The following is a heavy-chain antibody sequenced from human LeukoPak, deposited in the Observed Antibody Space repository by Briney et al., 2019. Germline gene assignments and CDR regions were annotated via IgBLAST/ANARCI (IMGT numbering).Heavy chain of an antibody. J-gene: IGHJ4*02. V-gene: IGHV1-8*01. Sequence: ASVKVSCKASGYTFTSYDINWVRQATGQGLEWMGWMNPNSGNTGYAQKFQGRVTMTRNTSISTAYMELSSLRSEDTAVYYCAKDFWKRRGSSSTIFDYWGQGTLVTVSS. CDR1: GYTFTSYD. CDR3: AKDFWKRRGSSSTIFDY. CDR2: MNPNSGNT. D-gene: IGHD6-6*01.